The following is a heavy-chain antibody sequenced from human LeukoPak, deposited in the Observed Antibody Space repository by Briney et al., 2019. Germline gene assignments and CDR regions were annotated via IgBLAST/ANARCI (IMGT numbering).Heavy chain of an antibody. CDR1: GGSISSYY. J-gene: IGHJ4*02. CDR2: IYTSGST. Sequence: TPSETLSLTCTVSGGSISSYYWSWIRQPAGKGLEWIGRIYTSGSTYYNPSLKSRVTISVDTSKNQFSLKLSSVTAADTAVYYCARHKSSGFSYDYWGQGTLVTVSS. D-gene: IGHD6-19*01. V-gene: IGHV4-4*07. CDR3: ARHKSSGFSYDY.